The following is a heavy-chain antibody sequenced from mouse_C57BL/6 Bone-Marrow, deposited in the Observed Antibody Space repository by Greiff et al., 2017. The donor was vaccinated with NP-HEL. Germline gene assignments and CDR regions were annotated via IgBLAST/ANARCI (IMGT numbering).Heavy chain of an antibody. CDR3: TRGKQAHATCAMDY. CDR2: IDPNSGGN. J-gene: IGHJ4*01. CDR1: GYTFTSSW. Sequence: QVQLQQPGAELVKPGASVKLSCKASGYTFTSSWMNWVKQRPGRGLEWIGRIDPNSGGNKYNEKFKSKATLTVDKPSSTSYMQLSSLTSDDAAVFYGTRGKQAHATCAMDYWGQGTSVTVSS. V-gene: IGHV1-72*01. D-gene: IGHD3-2*02.